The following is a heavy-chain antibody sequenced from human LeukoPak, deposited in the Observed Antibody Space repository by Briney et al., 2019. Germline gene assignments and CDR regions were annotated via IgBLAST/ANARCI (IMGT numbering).Heavy chain of an antibody. V-gene: IGHV4-34*01. Sequence: PSETLSLTCTVSGGSISSYYWSWIRQPPGKGLEWIGEITPSGSTNYSPSLKSRVSISIDTSKKKLSLRLTSVTAADSAVYYCASSFYYDSRDYWGQGTLVTVSS. CDR1: GGSISSYY. CDR3: ASSFYYDSRDY. J-gene: IGHJ4*02. CDR2: ITPSGST. D-gene: IGHD3-22*01.